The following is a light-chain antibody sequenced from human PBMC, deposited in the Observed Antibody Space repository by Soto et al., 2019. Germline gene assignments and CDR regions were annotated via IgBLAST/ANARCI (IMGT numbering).Light chain of an antibody. Sequence: QSVLTQPASVSGSPGQSITISCTGTSSDVGGYNYVSWYQQHPGKAPKLIIYDVSNRPSGVSNRFSGAKSGNTASLTISGLQADDEADYYCTSYTGSSTHVFGTGTKLTVL. J-gene: IGLJ1*01. V-gene: IGLV2-14*01. CDR1: SSDVGGYNY. CDR2: DVS. CDR3: TSYTGSSTHV.